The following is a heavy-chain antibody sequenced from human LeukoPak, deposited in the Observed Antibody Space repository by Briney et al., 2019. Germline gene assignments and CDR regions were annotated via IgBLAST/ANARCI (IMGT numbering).Heavy chain of an antibody. D-gene: IGHD5-24*01. CDR1: GYTFTSYG. CDR3: ARERGDGYVSSFFDY. V-gene: IGHV1-18*01. CDR2: ISAYNGNT. Sequence: GASVKVSCKASGYTFTSYGISWVRQAPGQGLEWMGWISAYNGNTNYAQKFQGRVTITADESTSTAYMELSSLRSEDTAVYYCARERGDGYVSSFFDYWGQGTLVTVSS. J-gene: IGHJ4*02.